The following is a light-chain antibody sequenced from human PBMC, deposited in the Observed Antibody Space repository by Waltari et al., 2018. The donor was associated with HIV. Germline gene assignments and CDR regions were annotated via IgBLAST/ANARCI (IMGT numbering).Light chain of an antibody. V-gene: IGLV2-14*03. Sequence: QSALTQPASLSGSPGQSITISYSGFRSDIGDYNYVSWYQQYQGKVPKLIIYDVKYRPSGVSNRFSGSKSDSAAFLNISGLQTEDEAVYHCCSYTSGSTHVFGTGTEVTVL. CDR1: RSDIGDYNY. CDR3: CSYTSGSTHV. J-gene: IGLJ1*01. CDR2: DVK.